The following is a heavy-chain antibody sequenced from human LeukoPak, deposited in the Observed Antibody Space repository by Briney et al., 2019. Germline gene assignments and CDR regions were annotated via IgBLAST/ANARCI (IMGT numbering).Heavy chain of an antibody. D-gene: IGHD3-16*01. Sequence: GGSLRPSCAPSGFTFNIYAMSWVRQAPGKGLEWVSGIRDSGGSTYYADSVKGRFTISRDNSKNTLYLQMNSLRAEDTAVYYCAKYVGDDLYSYYYMDVWGKGTTVTISS. CDR2: IRDSGGST. CDR3: AKYVGDDLYSYYYMDV. V-gene: IGHV3-23*01. J-gene: IGHJ6*03. CDR1: GFTFNIYA.